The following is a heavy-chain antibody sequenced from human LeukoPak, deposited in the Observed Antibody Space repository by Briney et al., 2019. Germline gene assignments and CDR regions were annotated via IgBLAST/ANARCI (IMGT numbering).Heavy chain of an antibody. Sequence: GASVKVSCKASGYTLTGYYLHWVRQAPGQGLAWMGWINPNTGATHSAQKFQGRITMIRDSSISTAYMDLSRLRSDDTAVYYCARDRVGSGWPRPYYFEVWGQGTLVTVSS. CDR1: GYTLTGYY. CDR3: ARDRVGSGWPRPYYFEV. CDR2: INPNTGAT. J-gene: IGHJ4*02. V-gene: IGHV1-2*02. D-gene: IGHD6-19*01.